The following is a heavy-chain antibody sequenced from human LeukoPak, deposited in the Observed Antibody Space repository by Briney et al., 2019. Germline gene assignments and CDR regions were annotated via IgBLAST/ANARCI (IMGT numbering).Heavy chain of an antibody. CDR3: ATPGAD. Sequence: ASVKVSCKISGYSLAELTLHWARHSPARGLEWMGVFDRGLGDTIYAQKFQGRVTMNEEPLRDTAYIEVTGLRSEDTAVYYCATPGADWGQGTLVTVSS. J-gene: IGHJ4*02. CDR1: GYSLAELT. CDR2: FDRGLGDT. V-gene: IGHV1-24*01. D-gene: IGHD1-14*01.